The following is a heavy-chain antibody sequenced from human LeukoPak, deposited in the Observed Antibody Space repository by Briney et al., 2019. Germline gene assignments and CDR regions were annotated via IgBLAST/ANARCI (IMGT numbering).Heavy chain of an antibody. D-gene: IGHD3-3*01. Sequence: PGRSLRLSCAASGFTFDDYAMSWVRQAPGKGPEWVSAISGSGGSTYYADSVKGRFTISRDNSKNTLYLQMNSLRAEDTAVYYCAKRDDFWSGSFDYWGQGTLVTVSS. V-gene: IGHV3-23*01. CDR1: GFTFDDYA. J-gene: IGHJ4*02. CDR2: ISGSGGST. CDR3: AKRDDFWSGSFDY.